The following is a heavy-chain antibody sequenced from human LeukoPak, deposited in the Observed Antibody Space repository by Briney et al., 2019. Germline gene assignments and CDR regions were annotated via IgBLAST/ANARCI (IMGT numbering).Heavy chain of an antibody. J-gene: IGHJ4*02. Sequence: PSETLSLTCAVYGGSFSGYYWSWIRQPAGKGLEWIGRIYTSGSTNYNPSLKSRVTMSVDTSKNQFSLKLSSVTAADTAVYYCARAYYDSSGYYFLFDYWGQGTLVTVSS. CDR3: ARAYYDSSGYYFLFDY. CDR2: IYTSGST. CDR1: GGSFSGYY. D-gene: IGHD3-22*01. V-gene: IGHV4-59*10.